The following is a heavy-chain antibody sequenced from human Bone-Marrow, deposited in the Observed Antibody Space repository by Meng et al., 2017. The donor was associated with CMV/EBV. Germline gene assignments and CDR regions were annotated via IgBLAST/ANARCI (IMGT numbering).Heavy chain of an antibody. Sequence: GGSLRLSCPASGFTFSSYWMSWVRQAPGKGLEWVANIKQDGSEKYYVDSVKGRFTISRDNAKNSLYLQMNSLRAEDTAVYYCARDGSLDPWGQGTLVTVSS. V-gene: IGHV3-7*01. CDR2: IKQDGSEK. J-gene: IGHJ5*02. CDR3: ARDGSLDP. CDR1: GFTFSSYW.